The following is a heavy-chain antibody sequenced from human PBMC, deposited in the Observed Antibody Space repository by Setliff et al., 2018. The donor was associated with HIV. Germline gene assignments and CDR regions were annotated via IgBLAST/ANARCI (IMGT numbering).Heavy chain of an antibody. CDR3: ARGGLEPIYYYYYMDV. V-gene: IGHV4-59*01. D-gene: IGHD1-1*01. CDR2: IYYSGST. CDR1: GGSISSYY. J-gene: IGHJ6*03. Sequence: KPSETLSLTCTVSGGSISSYYWSWIRQPPGKGLEWIGYIYYSGSTNYNPSLKSRVTISVDTSKNQFSLKLSSVTAADTAVYYCARGGLEPIYYYYYMDVWGKGTTVTVSS.